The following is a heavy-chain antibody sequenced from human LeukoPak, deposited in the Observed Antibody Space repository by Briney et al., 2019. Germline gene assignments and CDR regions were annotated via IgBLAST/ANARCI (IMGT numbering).Heavy chain of an antibody. D-gene: IGHD4-23*01. CDR1: GFTFSDHY. CDR3: TRGGPYGGNSAFDY. J-gene: IGHJ4*02. CDR2: SRNKADSYTT. V-gene: IGHV3-72*01. Sequence: GGSLRLSCAASGFTFSDHYMDWVRQAPGKGLEWVGRSRNKADSYTTEYAASVKGRFSIFRDESNNLLYLQMNSLKTEDTAVYYCTRGGPYGGNSAFDYWGQGTLVTVS.